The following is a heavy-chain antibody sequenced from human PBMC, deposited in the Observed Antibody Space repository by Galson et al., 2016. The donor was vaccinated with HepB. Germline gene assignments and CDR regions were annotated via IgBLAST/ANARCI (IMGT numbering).Heavy chain of an antibody. CDR1: GESFSGYY. D-gene: IGHD6-13*01. CDR2: INHSGST. V-gene: IGHV4-34*01. J-gene: IGHJ1*01. CDR3: ARVSRAAAAD. Sequence: SETLSLTCGVYGESFSGYYWNWIRQSPGKGLAWIGEINHSGSTHDNPSLKSRVTISVDTSKSHFSLKLSSVTAADTAVYYCARVSRAAAADWGQGTLVTVSS.